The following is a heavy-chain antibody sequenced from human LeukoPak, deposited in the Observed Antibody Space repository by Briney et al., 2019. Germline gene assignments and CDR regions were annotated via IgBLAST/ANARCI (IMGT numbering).Heavy chain of an antibody. Sequence: SETLSLTCTVSGGSISSYYWSWIRQPPGKGLEWIGYIYYSGSTNYNPSPKSRVTISVDTSKNQFSLKLSSVTAADTAVYYCARNPHDSSGYSRGIDYWGQGTLVTVSS. CDR3: ARNPHDSSGYSRGIDY. CDR1: GGSISSYY. D-gene: IGHD3-22*01. V-gene: IGHV4-59*01. J-gene: IGHJ4*02. CDR2: IYYSGST.